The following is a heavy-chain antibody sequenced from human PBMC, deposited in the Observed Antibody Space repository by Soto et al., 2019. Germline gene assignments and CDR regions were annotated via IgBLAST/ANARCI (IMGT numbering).Heavy chain of an antibody. V-gene: IGHV4-59*12. CDR2: IYYSGST. CDR1: GGSISSYY. J-gene: IGHJ6*02. CDR3: ARDKDRLQLGGNYYYIMDV. Sequence: SETLSLTCTVSGGSISSYYWSWIRQPPGKGLEWIGYIYYSGSTNYNPSLKSRVTISVDTSKNQFSLELSTVTAADTAVYYCARDKDRLQLGGNYYYIMDVWGQGTTVTVSS. D-gene: IGHD1-1*01.